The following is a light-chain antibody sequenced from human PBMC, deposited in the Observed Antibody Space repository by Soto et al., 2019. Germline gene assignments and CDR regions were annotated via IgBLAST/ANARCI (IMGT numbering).Light chain of an antibody. CDR1: QSISSSY. J-gene: IGKJ1*01. CDR2: SAS. Sequence: EGVLTQSPGTLSLSPGERATLSCRASQSISSSYLAWYQQKPGQAPRLLIYSASSRATGIPDRFSGSGSGTDVTLTISRLETEDFAVYYCQQYGSSRTFGQGTKVEFK. V-gene: IGKV3-20*01. CDR3: QQYGSSRT.